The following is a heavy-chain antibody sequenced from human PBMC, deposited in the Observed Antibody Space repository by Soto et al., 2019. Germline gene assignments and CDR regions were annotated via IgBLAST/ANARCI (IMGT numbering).Heavy chain of an antibody. CDR1: GYTFTGYY. Sequence: ASVKVSCKASGYTFTGYYMHWVRQAPGQGLEWMGWINPNSGGTNYAQKFQGWVTMTRDTSISTAYMELSRLRSDDTAVYYCARCLRLSYHDAFDIWGQGTMVTVSS. J-gene: IGHJ3*02. V-gene: IGHV1-2*04. CDR2: INPNSGGT. CDR3: ARCLRLSYHDAFDI. D-gene: IGHD5-12*01.